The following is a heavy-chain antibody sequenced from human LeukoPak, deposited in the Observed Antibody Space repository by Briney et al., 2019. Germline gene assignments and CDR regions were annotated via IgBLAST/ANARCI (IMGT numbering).Heavy chain of an antibody. CDR2: IYPGDSDT. V-gene: IGHV5-51*01. D-gene: IGHD2-2*01. CDR1: GYYFTTYW. J-gene: IGHJ4*02. CDR3: ARRQGCSNTACPPDY. Sequence: KNGESLKISCRASGYYFTTYWIGWVRQMPGKGLEWMGIIYPGDSDTRDSPSFQGQVTMSVDKSINTAYLQWSSLKASDTAMYYCARRQGCSNTACPPDYWGQGTLVTVSP.